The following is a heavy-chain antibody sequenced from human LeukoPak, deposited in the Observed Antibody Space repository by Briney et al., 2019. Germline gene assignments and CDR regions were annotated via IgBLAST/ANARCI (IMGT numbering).Heavy chain of an antibody. Sequence: SETLSLTCAVYGGSFSGYYWSWIRQPPGKGLEWIGEINHSGSTYYNPSLKSRVTISVDTSKNQFSLKLSSVTAADTAVYYCARGSEGAYDYVWGSYRYGYNWFDPWGQGTLVTVSS. J-gene: IGHJ5*02. V-gene: IGHV4-34*01. CDR1: GGSFSGYY. CDR2: INHSGST. D-gene: IGHD3-16*02. CDR3: ARGSEGAYDYVWGSYRYGYNWFDP.